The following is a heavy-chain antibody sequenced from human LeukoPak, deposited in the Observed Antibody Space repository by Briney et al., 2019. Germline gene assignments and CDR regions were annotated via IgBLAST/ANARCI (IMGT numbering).Heavy chain of an antibody. D-gene: IGHD4/OR15-4a*01. CDR1: GFTFSSYA. J-gene: IGHJ4*02. V-gene: IGHV3-23*01. CDR3: VKEGTMVPEDY. CDR2: ICGGSDNT. Sequence: GGSLRLSCAASGFTFSSYAMSWVRQAPGKGVEWVSGICGGSDNTDYAASVNRLFTISRDNSKNTLYLQMSSLRADDTAVYYCVKEGTMVPEDYWGQGTLVTVSS.